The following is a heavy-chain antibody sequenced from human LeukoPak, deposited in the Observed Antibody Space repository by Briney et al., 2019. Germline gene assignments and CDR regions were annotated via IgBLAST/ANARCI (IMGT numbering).Heavy chain of an antibody. Sequence: GGSLRLSCAASGFTFSSYAMSSVRQAPGKGLEWVSAISGSGGSTYYADPVKGRFTISRDNSKNTLYLQMNSLRAEDTAVYYCAKLYIAAAGTGFDYWGQGTLVTVSS. J-gene: IGHJ4*02. CDR1: GFTFSSYA. V-gene: IGHV3-23*01. D-gene: IGHD6-13*01. CDR3: AKLYIAAAGTGFDY. CDR2: ISGSGGST.